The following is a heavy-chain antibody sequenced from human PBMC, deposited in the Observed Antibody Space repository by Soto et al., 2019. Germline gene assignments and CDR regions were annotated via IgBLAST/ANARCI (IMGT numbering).Heavy chain of an antibody. J-gene: IGHJ6*02. CDR1: GGSISSGDYY. CDR2: IYYSGST. CDR3: ARDQGDGWPMVPLGMDV. V-gene: IGHV4-30-4*01. D-gene: IGHD2-8*01. Sequence: PSETLSLTCTVSGGSISSGDYYWSWIRQPPGKGLEWIGYIYYSGSTYYNPSLKSRVTISVDTSKNQFSLKLSSVTAADTAVYYCARDQGDGWPMVPLGMDVWGQGTTVTVSS.